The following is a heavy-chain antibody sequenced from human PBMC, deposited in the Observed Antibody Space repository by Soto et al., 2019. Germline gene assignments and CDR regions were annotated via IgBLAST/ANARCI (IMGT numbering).Heavy chain of an antibody. CDR1: GVIFISYG. J-gene: IGHJ6*02. D-gene: IGHD5-18*01. V-gene: IGHV3-33*01. Sequence: PGGSLRLSCAASGVIFISYGMHWVRQAPGKGLEWVAVIRSDGSKEYYADSVKGRFTISRDNSKNTLYVQMNSLRVEDTAVYYCARDRYTYSPGYYGMDVWGQGTTVTVSS. CDR3: ARDRYTYSPGYYGMDV. CDR2: IRSDGSKE.